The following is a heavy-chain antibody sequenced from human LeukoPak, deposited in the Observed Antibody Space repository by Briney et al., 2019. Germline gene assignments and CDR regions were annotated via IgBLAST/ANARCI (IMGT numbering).Heavy chain of an antibody. CDR1: GFTFSTYW. D-gene: IGHD1-7*01. CDR3: VRALTGTDDF. J-gene: IGHJ4*02. Sequence: GSLRLSCAASGFTFSTYWMHWVRQAPGKGLVWVSRINDDGSSTSYADSVKGRFTISRDNAKNTLYLQMNSLRVEDTAVYHCVRALTGTDDFWGQGTLVTVSS. CDR2: INDDGSST. V-gene: IGHV3-74*01.